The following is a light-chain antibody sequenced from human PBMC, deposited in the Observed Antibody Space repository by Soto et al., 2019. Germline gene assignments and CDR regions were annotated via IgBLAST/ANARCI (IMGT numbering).Light chain of an antibody. J-gene: IGLJ1*01. Sequence: QSALTQPASVSGSPGQSITVSCTGTSSDIGAYDYVSWYQQHPGKAPKVIISEVSKRPSGVSHRFSGSKSGNTASLTISGLQAEDEAYYYCSSYTSSSTVGVFGTGTKVTVL. CDR2: EVS. CDR3: SSYTSSSTVGV. V-gene: IGLV2-14*01. CDR1: SSDIGAYDY.